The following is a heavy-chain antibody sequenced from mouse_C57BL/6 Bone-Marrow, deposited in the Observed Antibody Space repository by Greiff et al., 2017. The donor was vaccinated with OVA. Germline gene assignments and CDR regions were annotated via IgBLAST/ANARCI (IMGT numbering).Heavy chain of an antibody. V-gene: IGHV1-59*01. J-gene: IGHJ1*03. Sequence: VQLQQPGAELVRPGTSVKLSCKASGYTFTSYWMHWVKQRPGQGLEWIGVIDPSDSYTNYNQKFKGKATLTVDTSSSTAYMQLSSLTSEDSAVYYCAKGYYGSRPYFDVWGTGTTVTVSS. CDR3: AKGYYGSRPYFDV. CDR1: GYTFTSYW. CDR2: IDPSDSYT. D-gene: IGHD1-1*01.